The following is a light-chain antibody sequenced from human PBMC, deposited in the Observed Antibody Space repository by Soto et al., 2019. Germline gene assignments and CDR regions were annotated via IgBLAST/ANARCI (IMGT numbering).Light chain of an antibody. V-gene: IGKV3-11*01. Sequence: EIVLPQSPATLSLSPGERATLSCRASQSVSSYLAWYQQKPGQAPRLLIYDASNRATGIPARFSGSGSATDFTLTISSLEPEDFAVYYCQQRSNWPRTFGQGTKVDIK. J-gene: IGKJ1*01. CDR1: QSVSSY. CDR3: QQRSNWPRT. CDR2: DAS.